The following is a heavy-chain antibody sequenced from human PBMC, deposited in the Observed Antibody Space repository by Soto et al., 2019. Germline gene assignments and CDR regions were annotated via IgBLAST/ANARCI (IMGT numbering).Heavy chain of an antibody. V-gene: IGHV4-31*03. CDR3: SGEGYNYNGMDV. J-gene: IGHJ6*02. CDR2: IYYSGAT. CDR1: GDSINNGDYH. Sequence: SETLSLTCTVSGDSINNGDYHWSWVRHHPVKGLEWIGYIYYSGATSYNPSLKGRVTISLDTSENQFSLRLSSVAAADTAVYYCSGEGYNYNGMDVWGQGTTVTAP.